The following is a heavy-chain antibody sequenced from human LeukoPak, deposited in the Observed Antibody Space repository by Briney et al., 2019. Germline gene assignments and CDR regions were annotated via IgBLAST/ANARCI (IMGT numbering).Heavy chain of an antibody. CDR2: ISSSSSYI. J-gene: IGHJ4*02. D-gene: IGHD6-19*01. CDR3: ARADSSGWYAHYFDY. Sequence: GGSLRLSCAASGFPFTSYAMNWVRQAPGKGLEWVSSISSSSSYIYYADSVKGRFTISRDNAKNSLYLQMNSLRAEDTAVYYCARADSSGWYAHYFDYWGQGTLVTVSS. CDR1: GFPFTSYA. V-gene: IGHV3-21*01.